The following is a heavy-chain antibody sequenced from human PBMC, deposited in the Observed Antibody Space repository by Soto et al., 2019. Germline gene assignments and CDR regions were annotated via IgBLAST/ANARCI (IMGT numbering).Heavy chain of an antibody. CDR2: ISSSSSYI. J-gene: IGHJ3*02. Sequence: GGSLRLSCAASGFTFSSYSMNWVRQAPGKGLEWVSSISSSSSYIYYADSVKGRFTISRDNAKNSLYLQMNSLRAEDTAVYYCARDLIRRGAFDIWGQGTMVTVSS. CDR1: GFTFSSYS. CDR3: ARDLIRRGAFDI. V-gene: IGHV3-21*01. D-gene: IGHD3-10*01.